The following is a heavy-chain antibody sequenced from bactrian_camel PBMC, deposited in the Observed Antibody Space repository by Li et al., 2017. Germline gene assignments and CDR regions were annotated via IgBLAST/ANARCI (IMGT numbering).Heavy chain of an antibody. CDR3: AARGPYCYTKLSVRDSTY. J-gene: IGHJ4*01. D-gene: IGHD2*01. CDR2: IATGSGNT. V-gene: IGHV3S63*01. CDR1: AYTPANVR. Sequence: QLVESGGGSVQAGGSLRLSCAFDAYTPANVRMAWFRQAPGKEREGVARIATGSGNTYYADSVKGRFTISQDNAKNTVYLQMNSLKPEDTAMYYCAARGPYCYTKLSVRDSTYWGQGTQVTVS.